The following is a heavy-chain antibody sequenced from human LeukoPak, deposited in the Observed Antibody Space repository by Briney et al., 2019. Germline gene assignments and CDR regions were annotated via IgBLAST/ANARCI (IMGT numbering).Heavy chain of an antibody. J-gene: IGHJ6*02. V-gene: IGHV3-21*04. CDR1: GFTFSSYS. CDR3: AKLPQYVVRSSQDV. Sequence: PGGSLRLSCAASGFTFSSYSMNWVRQAPGKGLEWVSSISSSSSYIYYADSVKGRFTISRDNSKNTLYLQMNSLRAEDTAVYYCAKLPQYVVRSSQDVWGQGTTVTVSS. D-gene: IGHD3-10*01. CDR2: ISSSSSYI.